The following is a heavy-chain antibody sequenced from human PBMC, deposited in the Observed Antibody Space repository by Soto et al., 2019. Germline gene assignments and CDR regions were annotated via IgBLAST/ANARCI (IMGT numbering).Heavy chain of an antibody. CDR1: GGPISSYY. V-gene: IGHV4-59*01. Sequence: SETLSLTCTVSGGPISSYYWSWIRQPPGKGLEWIGYIYYSGSTNYNPSLKSRVTISVDTSKNQFSLKLSSVTAADTAVYYCARDDGYCSSTSCYGNWFDPWGQGTLVTVS. CDR3: ARDDGYCSSTSCYGNWFDP. CDR2: IYYSGST. J-gene: IGHJ5*02. D-gene: IGHD2-2*03.